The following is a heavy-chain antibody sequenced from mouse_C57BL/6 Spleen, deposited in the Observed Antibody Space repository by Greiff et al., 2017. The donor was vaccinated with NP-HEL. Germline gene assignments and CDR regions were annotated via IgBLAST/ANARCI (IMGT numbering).Heavy chain of an antibody. CDR1: GFTFSSYA. CDR3: AGLGFAY. V-gene: IGHV5-4*03. D-gene: IGHD2-4*01. J-gene: IGHJ3*01. CDR2: ISDGGSYT. Sequence: EVKLMESGGGLVKPGGSLKLSCAASGFTFSSYAMSWVRQTPEKRLEWVATISDGGSYTYYPDNVKGRFTISRDNAENNLYLQMSHLKSEDTAMYYCAGLGFAYWGQGTLVTVSA.